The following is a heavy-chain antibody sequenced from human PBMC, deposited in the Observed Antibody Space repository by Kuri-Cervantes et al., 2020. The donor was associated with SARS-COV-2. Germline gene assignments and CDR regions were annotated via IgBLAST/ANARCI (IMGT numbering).Heavy chain of an antibody. CDR2: INGSGGST. Sequence: GESLKISCAASGFTFSDYYMSWVRQAPGKGLEWVSAINGSGGSTYYADSVKGRFTISRDNSKNTLYLQMNSLRAEDTAVYYCANDYDSSGYYRSFDYWGQGTLVTVSS. V-gene: IGHV3-23*01. CDR1: GFTFSDYY. J-gene: IGHJ4*02. CDR3: ANDYDSSGYYRSFDY. D-gene: IGHD3-22*01.